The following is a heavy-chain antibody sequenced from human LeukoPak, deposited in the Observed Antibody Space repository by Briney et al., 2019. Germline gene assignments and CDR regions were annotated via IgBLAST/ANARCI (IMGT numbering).Heavy chain of an antibody. Sequence: SETLSLTCAVYGGSFSGYYWSWIRQPPGKGLEWIGEINHSGSTNYNPSLKSRVTISVDTSKNQFSLKLSSVTAADTAVYYCARHTTFRYCSSTSCRPGYYYYMDVWGKGTTVTVSS. D-gene: IGHD2-2*01. J-gene: IGHJ6*03. CDR1: GGSFSGYY. CDR3: ARHTTFRYCSSTSCRPGYYYYMDV. V-gene: IGHV4-34*01. CDR2: INHSGST.